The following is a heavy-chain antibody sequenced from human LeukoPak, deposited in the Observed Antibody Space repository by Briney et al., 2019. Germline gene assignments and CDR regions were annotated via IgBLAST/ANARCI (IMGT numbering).Heavy chain of an antibody. D-gene: IGHD6-19*01. CDR1: GGSISSSSYY. J-gene: IGHJ4*02. V-gene: IGHV4-39*01. CDR2: IYYSGST. Sequence: SETLSLTCTVSGGSISSSSYYWGWIRQPPGKGLECIGSIYYSGSTYHNPSLKSRVTISADTSKNQFSLKLSSVTAADTAVYYCARRTSGWPIDYWGQGTLVTVSS. CDR3: ARRTSGWPIDY.